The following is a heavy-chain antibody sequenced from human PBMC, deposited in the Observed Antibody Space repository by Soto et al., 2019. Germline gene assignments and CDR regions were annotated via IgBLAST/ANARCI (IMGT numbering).Heavy chain of an antibody. CDR2: ISWNSGSI. CDR1: GFTFDDYA. J-gene: IGHJ4*02. CDR3: AKDIDYDGSSPSDY. D-gene: IGHD6-13*01. Sequence: EVQLVESGGGLVQPGRSLRLSCAASGFTFDDYAMHWVRQAPGKGLEWVSGISWNSGSIGYADSVKGRFTISRDNAKNSLYLQMNSLRAEDTALYYCAKDIDYDGSSPSDYWGQGTLVTVSS. V-gene: IGHV3-9*01.